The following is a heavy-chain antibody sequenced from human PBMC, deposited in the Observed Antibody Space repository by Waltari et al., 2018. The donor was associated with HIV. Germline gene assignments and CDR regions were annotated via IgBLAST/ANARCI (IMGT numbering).Heavy chain of an antibody. V-gene: IGHV3-7*01. Sequence: EVQLLESGGGLVQPGGSLRLSCAASVFSFRRLWIACVLQSPGKGLEWVDNIKQDGSEKYYVDSVKGRFTISRDNAKNSLYLQMNSLRAEDTAVYYCARDEYSGSYYPAFDIWGQGTMVTVSS. CDR1: VFSFRRLW. J-gene: IGHJ3*02. CDR2: IKQDGSEK. D-gene: IGHD1-26*01. CDR3: ARDEYSGSYYPAFDI.